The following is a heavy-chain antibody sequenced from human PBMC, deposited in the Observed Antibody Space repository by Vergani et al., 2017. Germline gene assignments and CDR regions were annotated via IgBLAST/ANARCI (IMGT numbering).Heavy chain of an antibody. CDR2: ISWNSGSI. Sequence: EVQLVESGGGLVQPGRSLRLSCAASGFTFDDYAMHWVRQAPGKGLEWVSGISWNSGSIGYADSVKGRFTISRDNSKNTLYLQMNSLRAEDTAVYYCAKVSNFWSGYFYFDPWGQGTLVTVSS. J-gene: IGHJ5*02. CDR1: GFTFDDYA. V-gene: IGHV3-9*01. D-gene: IGHD3-3*01. CDR3: AKVSNFWSGYFYFDP.